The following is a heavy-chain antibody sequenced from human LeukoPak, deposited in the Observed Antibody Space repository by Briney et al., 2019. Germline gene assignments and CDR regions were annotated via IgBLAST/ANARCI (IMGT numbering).Heavy chain of an antibody. V-gene: IGHV3-9*01. CDR1: GFTFSSYA. CDR2: ISWNSGSI. Sequence: GGSLRLSCAASGFTFSSYAMSWVRQAPGKGLEWVSGISWNSGSIGYADSVKGRFTISRDNAKNSLYLQMNSLRAEDTALYYCAKGHYDILTGSVDYWGQGTLVTVSS. CDR3: AKGHYDILTGSVDY. D-gene: IGHD3-9*01. J-gene: IGHJ4*02.